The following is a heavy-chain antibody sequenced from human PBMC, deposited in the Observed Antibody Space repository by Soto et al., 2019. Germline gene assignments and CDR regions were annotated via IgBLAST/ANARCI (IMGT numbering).Heavy chain of an antibody. Sequence: QVQLQQWGAGLLKPSETLSLTCAVYGGSFSGYYWSWIRKPPGKGLEWIGEINHSGSTHYNPSLKSRVTKSVDTSKNQFSLKLSSVTAADTAVYYCARADVDTAMVPRPKYYFDYWGQGTLVTVSS. J-gene: IGHJ4*02. V-gene: IGHV4-34*01. CDR2: INHSGST. CDR1: GGSFSGYY. CDR3: ARADVDTAMVPRPKYYFDY. D-gene: IGHD5-18*01.